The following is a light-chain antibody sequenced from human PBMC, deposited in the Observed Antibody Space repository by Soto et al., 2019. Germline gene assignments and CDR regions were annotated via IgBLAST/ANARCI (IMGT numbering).Light chain of an antibody. CDR1: SSDVGGYNY. J-gene: IGLJ1*01. CDR2: DVT. Sequence: QSVLTQPASVSGSPGQSITLSCTGTSSDVGGYNYVSWYQQHPGKVPKLMIYDVTNRPSGVSNRFSGSKSGNTASLTISGLQAEDEADYAGNAYTSSSTEVFGTGTKLTVL. CDR3: NAYTSSSTEV. V-gene: IGLV2-14*01.